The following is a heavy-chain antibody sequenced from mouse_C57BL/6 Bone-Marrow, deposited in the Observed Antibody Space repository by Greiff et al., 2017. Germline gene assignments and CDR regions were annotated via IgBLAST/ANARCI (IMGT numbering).Heavy chain of an antibody. Sequence: VQLKESGPVLVKPGASVKMSCKASGYTFTDYYMNWVKQSHGKSLEWIGVINPYNGGTSYNQKFKGKATLTVDKSSSTAYMELNSLTSEDSAVYYCARRNPFYDGSLYYAMDYWGQGTSVTVSS. V-gene: IGHV1-19*01. CDR2: INPYNGGT. CDR1: GYTFTDYY. CDR3: ARRNPFYDGSLYYAMDY. D-gene: IGHD2-3*01. J-gene: IGHJ4*01.